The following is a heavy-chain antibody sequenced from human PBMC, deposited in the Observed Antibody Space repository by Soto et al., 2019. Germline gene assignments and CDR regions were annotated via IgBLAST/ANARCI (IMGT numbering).Heavy chain of an antibody. D-gene: IGHD5-18*01. V-gene: IGHV3-30*03. Sequence: GGSLILCCASSGFPFSSYGMHWVRQAPGKGLEWVAVISYDGSNKYYADSVKGRFTISRDNSKNTLYLQMNSLRAEDTAVYYCATFPDSDGSYYFDYWGQGT. CDR2: ISYDGSNK. CDR3: ATFPDSDGSYYFDY. J-gene: IGHJ4*02. CDR1: GFPFSSYG.